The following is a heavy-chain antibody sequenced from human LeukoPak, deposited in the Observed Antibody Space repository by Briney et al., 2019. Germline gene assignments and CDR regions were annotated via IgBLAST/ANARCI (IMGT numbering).Heavy chain of an antibody. D-gene: IGHD2-2*01. J-gene: IGHJ4*02. CDR2: ISSSSSYT. CDR3: ARDPRGCSITSCYAED. V-gene: IGHV3-11*06. CDR1: GFTFSDYY. Sequence: GGSLRLSCAASGFTFSDYYMSWIPQAPGKGLEWVSYISSSSSYTNYADSVKGRFTISRDNAKNSLYLQMNSLRAEDTAVYYCARDPRGCSITSCYAEDWGQGTLVTVSS.